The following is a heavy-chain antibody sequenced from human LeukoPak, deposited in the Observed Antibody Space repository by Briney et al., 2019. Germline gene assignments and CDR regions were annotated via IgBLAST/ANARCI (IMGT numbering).Heavy chain of an antibody. Sequence: GASVKVSCKASGDTFTSYDINWVRQATGQGLEWMGWINPNSGNTGYAQKFQGRVTMTRNTSISTAYMELSSLRSEDTAVYYCARTETDERHFDWLSYGMDVWGQGTTVTVSS. CDR3: ARTETDERHFDWLSYGMDV. CDR2: INPNSGNT. J-gene: IGHJ6*02. CDR1: GDTFTSYD. V-gene: IGHV1-8*01. D-gene: IGHD3-9*01.